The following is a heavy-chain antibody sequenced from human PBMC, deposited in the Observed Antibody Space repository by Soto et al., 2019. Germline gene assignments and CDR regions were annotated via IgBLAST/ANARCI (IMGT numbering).Heavy chain of an antibody. CDR3: VGFDVMVVAGSTFDY. Sequence: SETLSLTCTVSGYSISSGSHWAWIRQPPGKGPEWIASISHGGTTFYNPSLKSRITISVDTSNNQFSLKLTSVTAADTAVYYCVGFDVMVVAGSTFDYWGHGTRGTASS. D-gene: IGHD6-19*01. J-gene: IGHJ4*03. V-gene: IGHV4-38-2*02. CDR2: ISHGGTT. CDR1: GYSISSGSH.